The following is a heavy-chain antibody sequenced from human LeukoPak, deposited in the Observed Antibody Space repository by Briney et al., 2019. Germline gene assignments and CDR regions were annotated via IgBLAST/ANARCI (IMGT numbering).Heavy chain of an antibody. CDR2: IYYSGST. D-gene: IGHD3-3*01. V-gene: IGHV4-39*01. Sequence: SETLSLTCTVSGGSISSSTYYWGWIRQPPGKGLEWIGSIYYSGSTYYNPSLKSRVTISVDTSKNQFSLKLSSVTAADTAVYYCARLYYDFWSGYDRRPTVFDYWGQGTLVTVSS. J-gene: IGHJ4*02. CDR1: GGSISSSTYY. CDR3: ARLYYDFWSGYDRRPTVFDY.